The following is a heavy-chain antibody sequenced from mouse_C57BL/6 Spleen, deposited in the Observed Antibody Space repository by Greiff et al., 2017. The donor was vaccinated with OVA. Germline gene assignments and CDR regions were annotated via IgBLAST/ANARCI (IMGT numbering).Heavy chain of an antibody. CDR1: GFSLSTSGMG. CDR3: ARSKVHYYGSSYWYFDV. V-gene: IGHV8-12*01. CDR2: IYWDDDK. Sequence: QVTLKESGPGILQSSQTLSLTCSFSGFSLSTSGMGVSWIRQPSGKGLEWLAHIYWDDDKRYNPSLKSRLTISKDTSRNQVFLKITSVDTADTATYYCARSKVHYYGSSYWYFDVWGTGTTVTVSS. D-gene: IGHD1-1*01. J-gene: IGHJ1*03.